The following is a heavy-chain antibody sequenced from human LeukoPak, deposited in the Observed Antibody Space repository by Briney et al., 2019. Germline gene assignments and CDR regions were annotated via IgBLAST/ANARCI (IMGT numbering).Heavy chain of an antibody. CDR2: IGTAGDT. J-gene: IGHJ3*02. D-gene: IGHD2-2*01. CDR3: ARGYCSSTSCYVAFDI. CDR1: GFTFSSYD. Sequence: GGSLRLSCAASGFTFSSYDMHWVRQATGKGLEWVSAIGTAGDTYYPGSVKGRFTISRENAKNSLYLQMSSLRAGDTAVYYCARGYCSSTSCYVAFDIWGQGTMVTVSS. V-gene: IGHV3-13*01.